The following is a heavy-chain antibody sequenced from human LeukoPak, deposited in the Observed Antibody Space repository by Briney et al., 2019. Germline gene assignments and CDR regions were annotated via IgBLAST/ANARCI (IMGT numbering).Heavy chain of an antibody. CDR3: ARDRYSSKYYFDY. D-gene: IGHD6-13*01. J-gene: IGHJ4*02. Sequence: GGSLRLSCAASGFTFSDYYMSWIRQAPGKGLEWVSYISSSGSTIYYVDSVKGRFTISRDNAKNSLYLQMNSLRAEDTAVYYCARDRYSSKYYFDYWGQGTLVTVSS. CDR2: ISSSGSTI. CDR1: GFTFSDYY. V-gene: IGHV3-11*04.